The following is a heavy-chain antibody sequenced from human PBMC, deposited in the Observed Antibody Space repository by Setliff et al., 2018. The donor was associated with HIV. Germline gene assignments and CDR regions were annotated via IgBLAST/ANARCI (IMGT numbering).Heavy chain of an antibody. D-gene: IGHD6-19*01. Sequence: SETLSLTCTVSGDSISNYYWSWIRQHPGKGLEWIGYIYYSGSTYYNPSLKSRVTISVDTSKNQFSLKLRSVTAADTAVYYCEVAGQWGQGTLVTVSS. J-gene: IGHJ4*02. CDR1: GDSISNYY. CDR2: IYYSGST. CDR3: EVAGQ. V-gene: IGHV4-59*06.